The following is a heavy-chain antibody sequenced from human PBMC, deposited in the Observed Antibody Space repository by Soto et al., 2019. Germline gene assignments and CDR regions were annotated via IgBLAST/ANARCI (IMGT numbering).Heavy chain of an antibody. CDR2: INTSNTTI. V-gene: IGHV3-11*04. D-gene: IGHD7-27*01. CDR3: ARDLSWGSNWYYYMDV. CDR1: GFTFSDYY. J-gene: IGHJ6*03. Sequence: GGSLRLSCAASGFTFSDYYMSWVRQAPGKGLEWVSYINTSNTTIDYADSVKGRFTVSRDNARNSLYLQMNSLRAEDTALYYCARDLSWGSNWYYYMDVWGKGTTVTVSS.